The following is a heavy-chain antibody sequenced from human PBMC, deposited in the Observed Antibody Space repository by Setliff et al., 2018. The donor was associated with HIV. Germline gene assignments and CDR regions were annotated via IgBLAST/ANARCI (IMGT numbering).Heavy chain of an antibody. V-gene: IGHV3-74*01. Sequence: PGGSLRLSCAASGFTFTSYWMHWVRQAPGKGLMWVSHISPDGRTTRYADSVNGRFTISRDNAKNTLYLQMNSLRAEDTAVYYCARPLLRTNTVYGILGNWFDSWGRGTLVTVSS. CDR3: ARPLLRTNTVYGILGNWFDS. CDR1: GFTFTSYW. J-gene: IGHJ5*01. D-gene: IGHD2-8*01. CDR2: ISPDGRTT.